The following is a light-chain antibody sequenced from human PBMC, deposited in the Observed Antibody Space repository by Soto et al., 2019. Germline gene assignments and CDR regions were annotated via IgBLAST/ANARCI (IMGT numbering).Light chain of an antibody. Sequence: QTVVTQEPSFSVSPGRTVTLTCGLSSGSVSTDYYPSWYQQTPGQAPRTLIHTTNTRSSGVPDRFSGSILGNKAALTITGAQADDESDYYCVLYLGSGISVFGGGTKL. CDR3: VLYLGSGISV. J-gene: IGLJ3*02. V-gene: IGLV8-61*01. CDR1: SGSVSTDYY. CDR2: TTN.